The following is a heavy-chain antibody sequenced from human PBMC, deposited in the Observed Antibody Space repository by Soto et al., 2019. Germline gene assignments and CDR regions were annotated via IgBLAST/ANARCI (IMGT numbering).Heavy chain of an antibody. CDR2: ITYDGSNK. V-gene: IGHV3-30*18. CDR1: GFSFSSYA. Sequence: QVQLVESGGGVVQPGGSLRVSCAASGFSFSSYAMHWVRQAPGKGLERVAGITYDGSNKYYADSVKGRFTVSRDTSKNXLFLQMNSLRVEDTAVYDCAKDLWPERGSRSPLDYWGQGTLVTVSS. J-gene: IGHJ4*02. CDR3: AKDLWPERGSRSPLDY. D-gene: IGHD6-19*01.